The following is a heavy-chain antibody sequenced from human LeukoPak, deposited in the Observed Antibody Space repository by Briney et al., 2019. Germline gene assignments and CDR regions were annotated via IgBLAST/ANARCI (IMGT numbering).Heavy chain of an antibody. CDR3: ARAQWLHYFDY. D-gene: IGHD6-19*01. V-gene: IGHV4-34*01. CDR1: GWSFSGYY. J-gene: IGHJ4*02. Sequence: SETLSLTCAVYGWSFSGYYWSWIRQPPGKGLEWIGEINHSGSTNYNPSLKSRVTISVDTSKNQFSLKLSSVTAADTAVYCCARAQWLHYFDYWGQGTLVTVSS. CDR2: INHSGST.